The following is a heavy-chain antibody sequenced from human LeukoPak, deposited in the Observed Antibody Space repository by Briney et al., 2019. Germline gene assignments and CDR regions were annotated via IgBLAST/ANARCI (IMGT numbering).Heavy chain of an antibody. CDR2: IYYTGTT. CDR3: AAGHPVYFNF. Sequence: KTSETLSLTCTVSGASISSYYWSWIRQPPGQGLEWIGYIYYTGTTNYNPSLRSRVTISLDTSKNQFSLRLTSVTAADAAIYYCAAGHPVYFNFWGQGTLVTVSS. V-gene: IGHV4-59*08. CDR1: GASISSYY. J-gene: IGHJ4*02.